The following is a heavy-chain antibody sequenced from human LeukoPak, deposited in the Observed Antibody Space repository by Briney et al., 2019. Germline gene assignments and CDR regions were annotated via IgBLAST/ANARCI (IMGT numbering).Heavy chain of an antibody. D-gene: IGHD3-10*01. J-gene: IGHJ6*02. Sequence: PSETLSLTCTVSGGSISSYYWSWIRQPPGKGLEWIGYIYYSGSTNYTPSLKSRVTISVDTSKNQFSLKLSSVTAADTAVYYCARARYYGSGSYYQRDYYGMDVWGQGTTVTVSS. CDR2: IYYSGST. CDR3: ARARYYGSGSYYQRDYYGMDV. CDR1: GGSISSYY. V-gene: IGHV4-59*01.